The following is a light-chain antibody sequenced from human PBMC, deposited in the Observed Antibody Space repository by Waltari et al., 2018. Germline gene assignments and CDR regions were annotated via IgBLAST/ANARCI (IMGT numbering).Light chain of an antibody. CDR3: QCYDSSLSGSV. CDR1: SSHIGAGYA. Sequence: QSVLTQPPSVSGAPGQRVTISCTGSSSHIGAGYAVHWYQQLPGTAPKLLIYGNTNRPSGVPDRFSGSKSGTSASLAIIGLQAEDEADYYCQCYDSSLSGSVFGGGTKLTVL. CDR2: GNT. J-gene: IGLJ3*02. V-gene: IGLV1-40*01.